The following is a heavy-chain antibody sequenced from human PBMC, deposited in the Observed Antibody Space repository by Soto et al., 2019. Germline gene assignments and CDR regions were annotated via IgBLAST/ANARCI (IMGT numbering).Heavy chain of an antibody. CDR3: ANQSYCSSSSCYAAYYYYMDV. CDR1: GYSFTSYW. J-gene: IGHJ6*03. D-gene: IGHD2-2*01. V-gene: IGHV5-51*01. Sequence: ESLKISCKGSGYSFTSYWIGWVRQMPGKGLEWIGIIYPADSNIRYSPSFQGQVTISADKSINTAYLQWSSLKASDTAMYYCANQSYCSSSSCYAAYYYYMDVWGKGTTVTVSS. CDR2: IYPADSNI.